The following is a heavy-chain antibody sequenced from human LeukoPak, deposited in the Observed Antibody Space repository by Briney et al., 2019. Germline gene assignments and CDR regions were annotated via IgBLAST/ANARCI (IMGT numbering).Heavy chain of an antibody. V-gene: IGHV4-39*07. CDR1: GGSISSSSYF. D-gene: IGHD4-11*01. CDR3: ARESRDYSNYV. CDR2: IYNDGST. Sequence: SETLSLTCTVSGGSISSSSYFWVWIRQPPGKRLEWIGSIYNDGSTYNNPSLKSRVTISVDTSKNQFSLKLSSVTAADTAVYYCARESRDYSNYVWGQGTLVTVSS. J-gene: IGHJ4*02.